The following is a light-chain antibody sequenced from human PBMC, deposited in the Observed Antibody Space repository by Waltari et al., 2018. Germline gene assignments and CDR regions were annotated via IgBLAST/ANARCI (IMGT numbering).Light chain of an antibody. CDR3: QHYLRLPVT. CDR2: GAS. J-gene: IGKJ1*01. CDR1: QSVTRA. Sequence: EIVLTQSPGPLSLSPGESATLSCRTRQSVTRALAWYQQKPGQAPRRLIYGASNRATGIPDRFSGSGSGTDFSLTISSLEPEDFAVYYCQHYLRLPVTFGQGTKVEVK. V-gene: IGKV3-20*01.